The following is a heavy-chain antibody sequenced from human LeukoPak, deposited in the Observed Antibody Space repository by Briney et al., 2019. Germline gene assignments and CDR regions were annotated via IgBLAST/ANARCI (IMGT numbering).Heavy chain of an antibody. J-gene: IGHJ4*02. D-gene: IGHD6-19*01. V-gene: IGHV4-34*01. Sequence: SETLSLTCAVYGGSFSGYYWSWIRRPPGKRLEWIGEINHSGSTNYNPSLKSRVTISVDTSKNQFSLELSSVTAADTAVYYCASRGGDSSGSYWGQGTLVTVSS. CDR2: INHSGST. CDR1: GGSFSGYY. CDR3: ASRGGDSSGSY.